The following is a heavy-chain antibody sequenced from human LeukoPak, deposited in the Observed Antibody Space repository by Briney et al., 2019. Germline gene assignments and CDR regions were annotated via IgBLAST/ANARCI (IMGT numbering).Heavy chain of an antibody. Sequence: GRSLRLSCAASGFTFSSYAMHWVRQAPGKGLEWVAIISYDGSNKYYADSVKGRFTISRDNSKNTLYLQMNSLRAEDTAVYYCARGGFVMTTADFDYWGQGTLVTVSS. V-gene: IGHV3-30-3*01. D-gene: IGHD4-17*01. CDR3: ARGGFVMTTADFDY. J-gene: IGHJ4*02. CDR2: ISYDGSNK. CDR1: GFTFSSYA.